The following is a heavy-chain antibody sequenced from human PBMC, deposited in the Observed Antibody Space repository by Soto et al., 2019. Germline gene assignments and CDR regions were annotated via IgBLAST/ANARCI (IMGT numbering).Heavy chain of an antibody. D-gene: IGHD1-26*01. CDR3: AKDLFRRGLVGPTSRGFDY. V-gene: IGHV3-23*01. CDR2: ISGSGGST. CDR1: GFTFSSYA. Sequence: GGSLRLSCAASGFTFSSYAMNWVRQAPGKGLEWVSAISGSGGSTYYADSVKGRFTISRDNSKNTLYLQMNSLRAEDTAVYYCAKDLFRRGLVGPTSRGFDYWGQGTLVTVSS. J-gene: IGHJ4*02.